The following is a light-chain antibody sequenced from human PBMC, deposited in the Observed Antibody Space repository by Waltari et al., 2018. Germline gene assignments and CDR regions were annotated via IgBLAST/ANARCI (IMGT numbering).Light chain of an antibody. V-gene: IGLV2-11*01. CDR2: NVT. CDR1: SGDVGGYNY. J-gene: IGLJ3*02. Sequence: QSALTQPRSVSGSPGLSVTISCTGTSGDVGGYNYVSWYQHHPGKAPKLLIYNVTKRPSGVPDRCSGSKSGNTASLTISGLQADDEADYYCCSYAGSIFIWVFGGGTKLTVL. CDR3: CSYAGSIFIWV.